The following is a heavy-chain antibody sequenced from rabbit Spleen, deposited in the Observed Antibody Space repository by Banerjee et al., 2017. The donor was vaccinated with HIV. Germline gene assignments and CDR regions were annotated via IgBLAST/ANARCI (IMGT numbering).Heavy chain of an antibody. J-gene: IGHJ3*01. CDR2: IGVSSSTT. D-gene: IGHD4-2*01. Sequence: QEQLVESGGGLVQPGGSLRLSCKASGFTFTYSDYMCWVRQPPGKGPEWIACIGVSSSTTRYASWAKGRFTISKTSSTVDLKMTSLTAADTATYFCARQTGDAWYAGGLWGQGTLVTVS. V-gene: IGHV1S45*01. CDR3: ARQTGDAWYAGGL. CDR1: GFTFTYSDY.